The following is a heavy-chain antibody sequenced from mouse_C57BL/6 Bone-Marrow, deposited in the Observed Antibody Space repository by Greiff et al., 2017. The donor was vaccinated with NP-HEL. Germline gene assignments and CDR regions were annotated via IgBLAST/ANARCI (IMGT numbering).Heavy chain of an antibody. Sequence: QVQLQQPGAELVKPGASVKLSCKASGYTFTSYWMQWVKQRPGPGLEWIGEIDPSDSYTNYDQKFKGKATLTVDTSSSTAYMQLSSLTSEDSAVYYCARGLRLLFAYWGQGTLVTVSA. J-gene: IGHJ3*01. D-gene: IGHD3-2*02. CDR3: ARGLRLLFAY. CDR2: IDPSDSYT. CDR1: GYTFTSYW. V-gene: IGHV1-50*01.